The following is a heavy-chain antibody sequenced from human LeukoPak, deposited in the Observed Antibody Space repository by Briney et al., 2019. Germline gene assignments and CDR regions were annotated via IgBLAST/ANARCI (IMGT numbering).Heavy chain of an antibody. V-gene: IGHV1-2*02. CDR1: GYTFTGYY. Sequence: ASVKVSCKTSGYTFTGYYMYWVRQAPGQGLEWMGWINPNSGGTNYAQKFQGRVTMTRDTSISTVYMELSRLRSDDTAVYYCTRDAAGFDIWGQGTMVTVSS. J-gene: IGHJ3*02. CDR3: TRDAAGFDI. D-gene: IGHD3-10*01. CDR2: INPNSGGT.